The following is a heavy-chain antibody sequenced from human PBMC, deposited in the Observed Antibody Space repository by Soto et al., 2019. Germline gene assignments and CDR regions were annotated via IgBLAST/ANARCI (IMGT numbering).Heavy chain of an antibody. CDR1: GFTFSSYS. CDR3: ASHLLIDYGDYAFDY. D-gene: IGHD4-17*01. J-gene: IGHJ4*02. CDR2: ISSSSSTI. V-gene: IGHV3-48*01. Sequence: EVQLVESGGGLVQPGGSLRLSCAASGFTFSSYSMNWVRQAPGKGLEWVSYISSSSSTIYYADSVKGRFTISRDNAKNSLYLQMNSLRAEDTDVYYCASHLLIDYGDYAFDYWGQGTLVTVSS.